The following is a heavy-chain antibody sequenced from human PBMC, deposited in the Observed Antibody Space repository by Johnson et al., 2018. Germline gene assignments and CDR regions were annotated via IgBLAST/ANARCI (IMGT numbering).Heavy chain of an antibody. Sequence: QESVAILSYDGRDKYRADSVRGRIAFSRDTSKNTLYLQMNSLRVEDTAVYYCARSAALYSVDIWGQGTMVNVSS. D-gene: IGHD4-11*01. J-gene: IGHJ3*02. V-gene: IGHV3-33*05. CDR3: ARSAALYSVDI. CDR2: LSYDGRDK.